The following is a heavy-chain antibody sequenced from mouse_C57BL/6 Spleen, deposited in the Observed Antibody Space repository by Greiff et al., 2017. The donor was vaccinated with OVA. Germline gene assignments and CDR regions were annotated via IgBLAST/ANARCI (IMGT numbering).Heavy chain of an antibody. CDR3: ARRGLTAIDY. CDR1: GFTFSSYG. D-gene: IGHD4-1*01. CDR2: ISSGGSYT. V-gene: IGHV5-6*02. Sequence: EVKLVESGGDLVKPGGSLKLSCAASGFTFSSYGMSWVRQTPDKRLEWVATISSGGSYTYYPDSVKGRFTISRDNAKNTLYLQMSSLKSEDTAMYYCARRGLTAIDYWGQGTTLTVSS. J-gene: IGHJ2*01.